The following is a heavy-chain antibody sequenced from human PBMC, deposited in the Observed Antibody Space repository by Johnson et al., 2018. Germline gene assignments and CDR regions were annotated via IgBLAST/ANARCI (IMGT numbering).Heavy chain of an antibody. D-gene: IGHD2-2*02. Sequence: QVQLVESGGGVVQPGRSIRLSCAASGFTLNYYNYGFHWVRPAPGKGREWVGVVSCEGSLTYYADSVKGRFTISGVMSKNTLFLQMSSLRADDTGSYFGVRFQAGSYNGLDVWGQGTTVTVSS. V-gene: IGHV3-33*01. CDR2: VSCEGSLT. J-gene: IGHJ6*02. CDR3: VRFQAGSYNGLDV. CDR1: GFTLNYYNYG.